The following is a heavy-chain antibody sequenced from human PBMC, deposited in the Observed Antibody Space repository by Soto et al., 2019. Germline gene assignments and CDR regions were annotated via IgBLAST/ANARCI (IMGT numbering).Heavy chain of an antibody. CDR3: ARGVYYEPNRGYYYGMDV. CDR1: GGTFSSYA. Sequence: QVQLVQSGAEVKKPGSSVKVSCKASGGTFSSYAISWVRQAPGQGLEWMGGIIPIFGTANYAQKFQGRVTITADESTSTDYMERSSLRSEDTAVYYCARGVYYEPNRGYYYGMDVWGQGTTVTVSS. V-gene: IGHV1-69*01. J-gene: IGHJ6*02. CDR2: IIPIFGTA. D-gene: IGHD3-22*01.